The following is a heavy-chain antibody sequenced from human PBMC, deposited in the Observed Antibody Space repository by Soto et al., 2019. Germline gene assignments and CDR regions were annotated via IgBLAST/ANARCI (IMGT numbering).Heavy chain of an antibody. Sequence: QVQVVQSRAEVKKHGASVKVSCKASGYTFTEYDINWVRQASGQGLEYMGWMSPESGNTGYAPQFQGRVTMTRNTSISPAYMELSSLRSDDTAVYYCDVTTGYWGQGTKVTVSS. D-gene: IGHD1-1*01. V-gene: IGHV1-8*01. CDR3: DVTTGY. CDR2: MSPESGNT. CDR1: GYTFTEYD. J-gene: IGHJ4*02.